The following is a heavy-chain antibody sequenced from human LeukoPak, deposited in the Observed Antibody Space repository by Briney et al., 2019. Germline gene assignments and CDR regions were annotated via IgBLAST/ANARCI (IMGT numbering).Heavy chain of an antibody. D-gene: IGHD3-10*01. CDR1: GNTVINNY. CDR3: EWVGESDALGR. J-gene: IGHJ4*02. V-gene: IGHV3-66*01. CDR2: IYRGGTT. Sequence: PGGSLRLSCAASGNTVINNYMSWVRQAPGKGLEWVSVIYRGGTTYYGDAVKGRFIISRDNSKNTLFLQMNSLRAEDTGVYYCEWVGESDALGRWGQGTLVTVSS.